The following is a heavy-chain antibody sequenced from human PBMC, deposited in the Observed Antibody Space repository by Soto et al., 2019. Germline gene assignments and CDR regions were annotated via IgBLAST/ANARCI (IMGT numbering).Heavy chain of an antibody. Sequence: GASVKVSCKASGYTFTSYGISWVRQAPGQGLEWMGWISAYNGNTNYAQKLQGRVTMTTDTSTSTAYMELRSLRSDDTAVYYCAREKRNVGIAAAGPDYWGQGTLVTVSS. CDR2: ISAYNGNT. J-gene: IGHJ4*02. D-gene: IGHD6-13*01. CDR3: AREKRNVGIAAAGPDY. CDR1: GYTFTSYG. V-gene: IGHV1-18*04.